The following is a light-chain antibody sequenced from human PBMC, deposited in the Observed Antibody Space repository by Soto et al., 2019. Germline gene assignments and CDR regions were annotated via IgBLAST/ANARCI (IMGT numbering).Light chain of an antibody. J-gene: IGKJ1*01. CDR2: GAS. Sequence: EIVLTQSPGTLSLSPGERATLSCRASQSVSSSYSAWYQQKPGQAPRLLIYGASSRATGIPDRFSGSGSGTDFTLTISRLEPEDFAVYYCQQYGSSPLAWTFGQGTKVEIK. CDR3: QQYGSSPLAWT. V-gene: IGKV3-20*01. CDR1: QSVSSSY.